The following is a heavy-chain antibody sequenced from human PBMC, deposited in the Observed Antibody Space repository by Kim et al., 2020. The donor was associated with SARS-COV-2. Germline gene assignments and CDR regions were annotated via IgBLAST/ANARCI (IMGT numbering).Heavy chain of an antibody. V-gene: IGHV3-23*01. D-gene: IGHD5-18*01. Sequence: GGSLRLSCAASGFTFSSYAMSWVRQAPGKGLEWVSAISGSGGSTYYADSVKGRFTISRDNSKNTLYLQMNSLRAEDTAVYYCAKARVGYSYGYDPEFDYWGQGTLVTVSS. CDR3: AKARVGYSYGYDPEFDY. CDR2: ISGSGGST. CDR1: GFTFSSYA. J-gene: IGHJ4*02.